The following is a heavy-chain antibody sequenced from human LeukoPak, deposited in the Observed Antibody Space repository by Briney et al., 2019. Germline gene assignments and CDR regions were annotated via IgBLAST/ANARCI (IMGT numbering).Heavy chain of an antibody. CDR2: IGAYNGNT. V-gene: IGHV1-18*01. CDR3: ARVPSYQLLTWFDP. J-gene: IGHJ5*02. Sequence: ASVKVSCKASGYTFTSYGISWVRQAPGQGLEWMGWIGAYNGNTNYAQKLQGRVTMTTDTSTSTAYMELRSLRSDDTAVYYCARVPSYQLLTWFDPWGQGTLVTVSS. CDR1: GYTFTSYG. D-gene: IGHD2-2*01.